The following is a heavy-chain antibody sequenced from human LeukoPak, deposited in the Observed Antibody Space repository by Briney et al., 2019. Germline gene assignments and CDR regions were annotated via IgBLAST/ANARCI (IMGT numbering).Heavy chain of an antibody. CDR1: GYTLTSYA. V-gene: IGHV1-3*01. Sequence: GASVTVSCTASGYTLTSYAMHWVRQAPGQRLEWMGWINAGNGNTKYSQKFQGRVTITRDTSAGTAYMELSSLRSEDTAVYYCARAFYGSGSYLYWFDPWGQGTLVTVSS. J-gene: IGHJ5*02. CDR2: INAGNGNT. D-gene: IGHD3-10*01. CDR3: ARAFYGSGSYLYWFDP.